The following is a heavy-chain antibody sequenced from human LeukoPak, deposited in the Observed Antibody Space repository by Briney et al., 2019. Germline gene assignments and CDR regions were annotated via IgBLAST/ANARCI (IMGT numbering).Heavy chain of an antibody. D-gene: IGHD2-15*01. V-gene: IGHV3-23*01. Sequence: PGGSLRLSCAASGFTFSSYAMSWVRQAPGKGLEWVSAISGSGGSTYYADSVKGRFTISRDNSKNTLYLQMNSLRAEDTAVYYCAKDCSGGSCYRGGGFDYWGQGTLVTVSS. CDR3: AKDCSGGSCYRGGGFDY. CDR1: GFTFSSYA. J-gene: IGHJ4*02. CDR2: ISGSGGST.